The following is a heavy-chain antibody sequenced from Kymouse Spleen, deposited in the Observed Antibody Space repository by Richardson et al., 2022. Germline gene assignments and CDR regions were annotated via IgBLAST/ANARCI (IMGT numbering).Heavy chain of an antibody. CDR2: IGTAGDT. V-gene: IGHV3-13*01. CDR1: GFTFSSYD. D-gene: IGHD6-19*01. Sequence: EVQLVESGGGLVQPGGSLRLSCAASGFTFSSYDMHWVRQATGKGLEWVSAIGTAGDTYYPGSVKGRFTISRENAKNSLYLQMNSLRAGDTAVYYCARERDSSGLDAFDIWGQGTMVTVSS. CDR3: ARERDSSGLDAFDI. J-gene: IGHJ3*02.